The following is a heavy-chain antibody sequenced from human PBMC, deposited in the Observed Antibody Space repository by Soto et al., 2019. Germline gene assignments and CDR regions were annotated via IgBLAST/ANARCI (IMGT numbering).Heavy chain of an antibody. Sequence: ETLSHTCVVYDRSFSGYYWRWIRQPPEQGLYWIGEINHSGSTNYNPSLKSRVTISVDTSKNQFSLKLSSVPAADTAVYYCARRRARIKRGYSGYDCAFEYWGQGTLVTVSS. D-gene: IGHD5-12*01. J-gene: IGHJ4*02. V-gene: IGHV4-34*01. CDR2: INHSGST. CDR3: ARRRARIKRGYSGYDCAFEY. CDR1: DRSFSGYY.